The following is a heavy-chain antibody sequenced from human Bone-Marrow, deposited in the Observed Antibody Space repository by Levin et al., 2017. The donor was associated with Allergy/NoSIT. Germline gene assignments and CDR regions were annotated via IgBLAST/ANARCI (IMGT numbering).Heavy chain of an antibody. V-gene: IGHV1-2*02. CDR1: GYTFTKYY. J-gene: IGHJ4*02. CDR2: INANTGVT. CDR3: ARDYYGSGSPFDY. D-gene: IGHD3-10*01. Sequence: GESLKISCQASGYTFTKYYVHWVRQAPGQGPEWVGRINANTGVTIYAQKFQGRVTMTRDTSVTTVYMDLRRVTFDDTAMYYCARDYYGSGSPFDYWGQGTLVTVSS.